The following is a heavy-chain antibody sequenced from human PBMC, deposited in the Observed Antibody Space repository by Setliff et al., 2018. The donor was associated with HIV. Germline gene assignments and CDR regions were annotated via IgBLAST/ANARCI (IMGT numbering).Heavy chain of an antibody. CDR3: ARDQRLSY. CDR1: GGSICSHY. Sequence: SETLSLTCTVSGGSICSHYWSWIRQPPGKGLEWIGSIHYRGSTNYNPSLKSRVTISVDKSKNQFSLKLSSVTAADTAVYYCARDQRLSYWGQGTLVTVSS. J-gene: IGHJ4*02. V-gene: IGHV4-59*11. CDR2: IHYRGST.